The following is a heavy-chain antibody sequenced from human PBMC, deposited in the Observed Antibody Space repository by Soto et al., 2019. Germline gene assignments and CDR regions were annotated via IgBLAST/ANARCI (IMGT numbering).Heavy chain of an antibody. J-gene: IGHJ4*02. Sequence: SETLSLTCTVSGGSISSGDYYWSWIRQPPGKGLEWIGYIYYSGSTYYNPSLKSRVTISVDTSKNQFSLKLSSVTAADTAVYYCARGPTVWGSYRSFDYWGQGTLVTVSS. D-gene: IGHD3-16*02. CDR2: IYYSGST. CDR1: GGSISSGDYY. CDR3: ARGPTVWGSYRSFDY. V-gene: IGHV4-30-4*01.